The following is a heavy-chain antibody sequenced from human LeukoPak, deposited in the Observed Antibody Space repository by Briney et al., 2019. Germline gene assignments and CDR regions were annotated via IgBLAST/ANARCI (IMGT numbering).Heavy chain of an antibody. D-gene: IGHD2-15*01. CDR2: INPNSGGT. CDR1: GYTFTGYY. CDR3: ARDRKVVVAATRGYSYGYNWFDP. Sequence: ASVKVSCKASGYTFTGYYMHWVRQAPGQGLEWMGWINPNSGGTNYAQKFQGRVTMTRDTSISTAYMELSRLRSDDTAVYYRARDRKVVVAATRGYSYGYNWFDPWGQGTLVTVSS. J-gene: IGHJ5*02. V-gene: IGHV1-2*02.